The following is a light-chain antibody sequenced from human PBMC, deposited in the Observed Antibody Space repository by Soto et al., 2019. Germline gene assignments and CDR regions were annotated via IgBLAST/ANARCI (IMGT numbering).Light chain of an antibody. CDR1: SSNIGAGYD. CDR3: QSYDSSLSGRWV. CDR2: GNS. J-gene: IGLJ1*01. Sequence: QSALTQPPSVSGAPGQRVTISCTGSSSNIGAGYDVHWYQQLPGTAPKLLIYGNSNRPSGVPDRFSGSKSGTSASLAITGLQAEDEADYYCQSYDSSLSGRWVFGTGTKLTVL. V-gene: IGLV1-40*01.